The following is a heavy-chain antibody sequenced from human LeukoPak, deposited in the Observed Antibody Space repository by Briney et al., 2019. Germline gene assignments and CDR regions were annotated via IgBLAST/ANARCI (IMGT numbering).Heavy chain of an antibody. CDR2: INPFSDAR. CDR3: ATSTITHTRDP. J-gene: IGHJ5*02. V-gene: IGHV1-2*02. Sequence: ASVKVSSKLSEYTFSDFYLNWVRQAPGQGLEWMAWINPFSDARSYAQKFQGRVTMTWAMTTTTVFMELGRLRSDDTAVYYCATSTITHTRDPWGQGTLVTVSS. D-gene: IGHD1-1*01. CDR1: EYTFSDFY.